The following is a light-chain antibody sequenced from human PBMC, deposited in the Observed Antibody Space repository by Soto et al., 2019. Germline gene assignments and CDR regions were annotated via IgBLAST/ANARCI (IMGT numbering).Light chain of an antibody. CDR1: QSVTIGY. CDR3: QQYGSSLWT. Sequence: VLAQCPGTLSLCAGERATLSCRPSQSVTIGYLAWFQQKPGQAPRVLIYGARTRATGVPDRFSASGSGTDFSLTISRLETEDFAVYYCQQYGSSLWTFGQGTKVDIK. CDR2: GAR. J-gene: IGKJ1*01. V-gene: IGKV3-20*01.